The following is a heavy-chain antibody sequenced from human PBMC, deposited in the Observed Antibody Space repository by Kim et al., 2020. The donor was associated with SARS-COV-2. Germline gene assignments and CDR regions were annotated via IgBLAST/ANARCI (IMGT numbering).Heavy chain of an antibody. CDR3: ARGDTSGYFYPVDY. D-gene: IGHD3-22*01. CDR1: GFTFSSYA. Sequence: GGSLRLSCAASGFTFSSYAMPWVRQAPGKGLEWVAVISYDGDNKYYADSVKGRFTISRDNSKNTLYLQMTSLRAEDTAVYYCARGDTSGYFYPVDYWGQGTLVTVSS. V-gene: IGHV3-30-3*01. CDR2: ISYDGDNK. J-gene: IGHJ4*02.